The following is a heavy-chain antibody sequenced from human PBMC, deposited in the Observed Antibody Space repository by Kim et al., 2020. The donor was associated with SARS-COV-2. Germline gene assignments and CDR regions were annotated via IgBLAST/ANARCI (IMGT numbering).Heavy chain of an antibody. Sequence: GGSLRLSCAASGFTFSPYTMSWVRQAPGKGLEWVSSISSSSSHIYYADSMKGRFTISRDNAKSSLHLQMNSLRAEDTAGYYCARSSFGSTGYYYFDYWG. D-gene: IGHD3-22*01. CDR1: GFTFSPYT. CDR3: ARSSFGSTGYYYFDY. V-gene: IGHV3-21*01. J-gene: IGHJ4*01. CDR2: ISSSSSHI.